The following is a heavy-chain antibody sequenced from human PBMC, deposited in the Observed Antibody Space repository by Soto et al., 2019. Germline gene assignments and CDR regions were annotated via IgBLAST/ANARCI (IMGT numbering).Heavy chain of an antibody. D-gene: IGHD3-10*01. Sequence: EVQLVESGGGLVQPGGSLRLSCVGSGFRISNYFMSWVRQAPGKGLEWVANIKEDGSEKYYVESVKGRSTISRDNAKNSLYLQVNSLRDEDTAVYYCARPRFRGMDVWGQGTTVTVSS. CDR3: ARPRFRGMDV. CDR1: GFRISNYF. CDR2: IKEDGSEK. V-gene: IGHV3-7*03. J-gene: IGHJ6*02.